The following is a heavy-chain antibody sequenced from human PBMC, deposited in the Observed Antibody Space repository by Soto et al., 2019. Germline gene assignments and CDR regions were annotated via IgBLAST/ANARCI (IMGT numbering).Heavy chain of an antibody. V-gene: IGHV3-20*01. J-gene: IGHJ4*02. CDR2: INWNGGST. CDR3: ARGSDFAELEPEREYYFDY. CDR1: GFTFDDDG. D-gene: IGHD1-7*01. Sequence: PGGSLRLSCAASGFTFDDDGMSWVRQAPGKGLEWVSGINWNGGSTGYADSVKGRFTISRDNAKNSLYLQMNSLRAEDTALYHCARGSDFAELEPEREYYFDYWGQGTLVTSPQ.